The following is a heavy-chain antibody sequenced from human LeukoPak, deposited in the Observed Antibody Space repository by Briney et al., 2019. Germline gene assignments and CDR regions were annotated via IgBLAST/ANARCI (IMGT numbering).Heavy chain of an antibody. Sequence: GGSLRLSCAASGFTVSSNYMSWVRQAPGKGLEWVSVTYSGGSTYYADSVKGRFTISRDNSKNTLYLQMNSLRAEDTAVYYCARDRSQDGSGRYYYYMDVWGKGTTVTISS. CDR1: GFTVSSNY. J-gene: IGHJ6*03. CDR2: TYSGGST. V-gene: IGHV3-66*01. D-gene: IGHD3-10*01. CDR3: ARDRSQDGSGRYYYYMDV.